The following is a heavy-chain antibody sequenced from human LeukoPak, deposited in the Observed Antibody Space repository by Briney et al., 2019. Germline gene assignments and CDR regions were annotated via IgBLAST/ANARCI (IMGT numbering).Heavy chain of an antibody. CDR2: IYYSGST. J-gene: IGHJ5*02. D-gene: IGHD1-7*01. V-gene: IGHV4-59*01. Sequence: PSETLSLTCTVSGGSISSYYWTWIRQPPGKGLEWIGYIYYSGSTKYNPSLWRRATISVDTSKNLFSLNLSSVTAADTAVYYCARGELNAGIFAAPWGQGTLVTVSS. CDR3: ARGELNAGIFAAP. CDR1: GGSISSYY.